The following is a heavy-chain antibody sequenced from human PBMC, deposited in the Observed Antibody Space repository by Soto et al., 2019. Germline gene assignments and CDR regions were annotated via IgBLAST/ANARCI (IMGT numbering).Heavy chain of an antibody. CDR1: GCTFSSYA. CDR3: ARDVGGRVYYGMDV. J-gene: IGHJ6*02. V-gene: IGHV3-30-3*01. D-gene: IGHD2-15*01. Sequence: GSLRLSCSASGCTFSSYAMHGVRQAPGKGLEWVAVISYDGSNKYYADSVKGRFTISRDNSKNTLYLQMNSLRAEDTAVYYCARDVGGRVYYGMDVWGQGTKVTVYS. CDR2: ISYDGSNK.